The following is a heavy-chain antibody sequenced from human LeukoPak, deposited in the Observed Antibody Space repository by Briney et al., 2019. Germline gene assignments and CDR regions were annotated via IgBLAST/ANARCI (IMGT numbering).Heavy chain of an antibody. CDR3: ARSLSSRFSGPRRPYYFDY. CDR2: IRYDGSNK. D-gene: IGHD3-16*01. Sequence: QPGRSLRLSCAASGFTFSSYGMSWVRQAPGKGLEWVAFIRYDGSNKYYADSVKGRFTISRDNSKNTLYLQMNSLRAEDTAVYYCARSLSSRFSGPRRPYYFDYWGQGSLVTVSS. V-gene: IGHV3-33*08. J-gene: IGHJ4*02. CDR1: GFTFSSYG.